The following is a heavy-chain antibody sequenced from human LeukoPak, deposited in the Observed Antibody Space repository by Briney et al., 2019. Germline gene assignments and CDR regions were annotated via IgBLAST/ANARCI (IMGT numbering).Heavy chain of an antibody. CDR3: AGDSAKELQYYFDY. CDR1: GYTFTGYY. J-gene: IGHJ4*02. V-gene: IGHV1-46*01. Sequence: ASVKVSCKASGYTFTGYYMHWVRQAPGQGLEWMGIIDPSGGSTSYAQKFQGRVTMTRDTSTSTVYMELSSLRSEDTAVYYCAGDSAKELQYYFDYWGQGTLVTVSS. D-gene: IGHD1-7*01. CDR2: IDPSGGST.